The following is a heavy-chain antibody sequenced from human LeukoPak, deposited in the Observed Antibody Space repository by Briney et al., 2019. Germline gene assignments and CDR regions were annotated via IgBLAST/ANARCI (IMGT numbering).Heavy chain of an antibody. D-gene: IGHD3-16*01. J-gene: IGHJ4*02. CDR2: INSDGSST. CDR1: VLTFSNYC. Sequence: GGSLRLSCAASVLTFSNYCMHWLRQAPGKGLVWVSRINSDGSSTSYADSVKGRFTISRDNAKNKLYLQMNSLRAEDTAVYFCARSGGGFCDYWGQGTLVTVSS. CDR3: ARSGGGFCDY. V-gene: IGHV3-74*01.